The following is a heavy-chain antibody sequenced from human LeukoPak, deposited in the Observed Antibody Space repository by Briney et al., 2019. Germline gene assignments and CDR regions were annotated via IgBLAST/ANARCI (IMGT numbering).Heavy chain of an antibody. J-gene: IGHJ6*03. V-gene: IGHV4-39*07. CDR1: GGSISSSSYY. CDR2: IYYSGST. D-gene: IGHD2-15*01. CDR3: ARVGCSGGSCYTSNYYYYMDV. Sequence: SETLSLTCTVSGGSISSSSYYWGWIRQPPGKGLEWIGSIYYSGSTYYNPSLKSRVTISVDTSKNQFSLKLSSVTAADTAVYYCARVGCSGGSCYTSNYYYYMDVWGKGTTVTVSS.